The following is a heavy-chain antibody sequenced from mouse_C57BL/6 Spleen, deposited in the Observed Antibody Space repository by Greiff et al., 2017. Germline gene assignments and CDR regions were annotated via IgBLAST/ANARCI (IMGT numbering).Heavy chain of an antibody. V-gene: IGHV1-50*01. D-gene: IGHD2-2*01. CDR3: ARGNYGDDLAGFAY. J-gene: IGHJ3*01. CDR1: GYTFTSYW. Sequence: QVQLQQPGAELVKPGASVKLSCKASGYTFTSYWMQWVKQRPGQGLEWIGEIDPSDSYTNYNQKFKGKATLTVDTSSSTAYMQLSSLTSEDSAVYYCARGNYGDDLAGFAYWGQGTLVTVSA. CDR2: IDPSDSYT.